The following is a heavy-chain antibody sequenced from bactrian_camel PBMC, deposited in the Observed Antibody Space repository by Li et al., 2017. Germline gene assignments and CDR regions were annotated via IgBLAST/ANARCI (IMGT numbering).Heavy chain of an antibody. J-gene: IGHJ4*01. Sequence: VQLVESGGGSVQAGGSLRLSCAGEARLSNRGWCMAWFRRASGKEREGVASIGRDGSTNYADSVKGRFTISQDNAKTTWYLQMNSLKPEDTAMYYCAADPLPRPVHGARGPRSPSP. CDR1: ARLSNRGWC. CDR2: IGRDGST. CDR3: AADPLPRPV. V-gene: IGHV3S53*01.